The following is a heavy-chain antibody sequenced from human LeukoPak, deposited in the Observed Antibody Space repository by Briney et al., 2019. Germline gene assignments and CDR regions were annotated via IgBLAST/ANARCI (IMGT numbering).Heavy chain of an antibody. J-gene: IGHJ3*02. Sequence: PGRSLRLSCAASGFTFSSYGIHWVRQAPGKGLVWVSRINTDGSSTGYADSVQGRFTISRDNAKNTLYLQMNSLRAEDTAVFYCARSDSSSSPFDAFDIWGQGTMVTVSS. D-gene: IGHD6-13*01. CDR3: ARSDSSSSPFDAFDI. CDR2: INTDGSST. CDR1: GFTFSSYG. V-gene: IGHV3-74*01.